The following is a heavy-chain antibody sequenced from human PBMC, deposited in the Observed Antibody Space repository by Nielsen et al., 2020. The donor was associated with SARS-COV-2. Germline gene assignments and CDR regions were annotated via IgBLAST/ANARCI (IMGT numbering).Heavy chain of an antibody. Sequence: SETLSLTCAISGASVSSNSAAWNWIRQSPSRGLEWLGRTYYRSKWYNDYAVPVKSRITINPDTSKNQFSLQLNSVTPEDTAVYYCARSGEQTDYYYYGMDVWGQGTTVTVSS. CDR1: GASVSSNSAA. V-gene: IGHV6-1*01. D-gene: IGHD3-16*01. CDR3: ARSGEQTDYYYYGMDV. CDR2: TYYRSKWYN. J-gene: IGHJ6*02.